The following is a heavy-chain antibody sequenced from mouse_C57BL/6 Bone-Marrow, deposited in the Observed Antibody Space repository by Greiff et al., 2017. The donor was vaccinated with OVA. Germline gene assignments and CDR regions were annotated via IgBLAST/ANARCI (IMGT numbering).Heavy chain of an antibody. CDR2: INPNNGGT. D-gene: IGHD1-1*01. CDR3: ARSITAVYYFDD. J-gene: IGHJ2*01. V-gene: IGHV1-18*01. Sequence: EVQLQQSGPELVKPGASVKLPCKASGYTFTDYNMDWVKQSHGKSLEWIGDINPNNGGTIYNQKFKGKATLTVDKSSSTAYMELRSLTSEDTAVYYCARSITAVYYFDDWGQGTTLTVSS. CDR1: GYTFTDYN.